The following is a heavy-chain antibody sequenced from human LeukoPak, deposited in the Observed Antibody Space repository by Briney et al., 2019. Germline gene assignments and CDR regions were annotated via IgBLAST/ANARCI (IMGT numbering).Heavy chain of an antibody. CDR2: IYYSGST. J-gene: IGHJ6*03. CDR1: GGSISSYY. CDR3: ARDAWSGYYYYYMDV. Sequence: PSETQSLTCTVSGGSISSYYWGWIRQPPGKGLEWIGSIYYSGSTYYNPSLKSRVTISVDTSKNQFSLKLSSVTAADTAVYYCARDAWSGYYYYYMDVWGKGTTVTVSS. V-gene: IGHV4-39*07. D-gene: IGHD2-15*01.